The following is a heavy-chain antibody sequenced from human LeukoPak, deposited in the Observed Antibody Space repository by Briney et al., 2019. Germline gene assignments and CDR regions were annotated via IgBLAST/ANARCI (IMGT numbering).Heavy chain of an antibody. CDR1: GDSIDTYY. CDR2: IYYRGST. V-gene: IGHV4-59*01. Sequence: SETLSLTCTVSGDSIDTYYWSWIRQPPGKGLEWIGNIYYRGSTNYNPSFKSRVTISVDRSKNQFSLRLSSVTAADTAVYYCARVSGGDYDYIWASYRYFVFWGQRTLVTVSS. D-gene: IGHD3-16*02. CDR3: ARVSGGDYDYIWASYRYFVF. J-gene: IGHJ4*02.